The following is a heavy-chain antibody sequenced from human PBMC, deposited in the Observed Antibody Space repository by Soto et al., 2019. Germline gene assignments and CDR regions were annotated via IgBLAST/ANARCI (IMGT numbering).Heavy chain of an antibody. J-gene: IGHJ6*02. CDR3: ARARITMVREVIKYNMDV. D-gene: IGHD3-10*01. Sequence: PSETLSLTCTVSGGYISCYYWSWIRRPPGKGLEWIGYIYNSGRTRSNPALQSRVTISVDTSKNQFSLKLSSLTAADTGIYYCARARITMVREVIKYNMDVWGQGPTVTVSS. CDR2: IYNSGRT. CDR1: GGYISCYY. V-gene: IGHV4-59*01.